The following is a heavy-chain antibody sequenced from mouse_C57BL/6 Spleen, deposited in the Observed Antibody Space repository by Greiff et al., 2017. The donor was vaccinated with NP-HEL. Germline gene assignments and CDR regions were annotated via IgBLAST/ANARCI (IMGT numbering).Heavy chain of an antibody. Sequence: QVQLQQSGAELVRPGTSVKVSCKASGYAFTNYLIEWVKQRPGQGLEWIGVINPGSGGTNYNEKFKGKATLTADKSSSTAYMQLSSLTSEDSAVYFCARLTGPVAYWGQGTLVTVSA. D-gene: IGHD4-1*01. CDR2: INPGSGGT. CDR1: GYAFTNYL. J-gene: IGHJ3*01. V-gene: IGHV1-54*01. CDR3: ARLTGPVAY.